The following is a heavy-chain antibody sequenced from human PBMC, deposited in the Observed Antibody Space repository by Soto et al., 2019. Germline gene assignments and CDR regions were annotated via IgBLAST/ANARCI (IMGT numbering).Heavy chain of an antibody. D-gene: IGHD6-13*01. V-gene: IGHV3-7*05. CDR3: VREPAAGAYYYDY. CDR2: IKPDCSVS. Sequence: GGSLRLSCAASGFTFGSYWMTWVRQAPGRGLEWVANIKPDCSVSYHEDSVRGRFTISRDNAKNSLYLQMNSLRADDTAVYYCVREPAAGAYYYDYWGQGTLVTVSS. J-gene: IGHJ4*02. CDR1: GFTFGSYW.